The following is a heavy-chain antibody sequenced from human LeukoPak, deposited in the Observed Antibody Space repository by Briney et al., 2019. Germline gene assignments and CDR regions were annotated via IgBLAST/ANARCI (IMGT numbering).Heavy chain of an antibody. J-gene: IGHJ4*02. V-gene: IGHV3-23*01. CDR3: AKDTVVMDFDY. CDR2: ISGSGGST. D-gene: IGHD3-22*01. CDR1: GFTFSSYA. Sequence: GGSLRLSCAASGFTFSSYAMHWVRQAPGKGLDWVSAISGSGGSTYYADSVKGRFTISRDNSKNTLYLQMNSLRAEDTAVYYCAKDTVVMDFDYWGQGTLVTVSS.